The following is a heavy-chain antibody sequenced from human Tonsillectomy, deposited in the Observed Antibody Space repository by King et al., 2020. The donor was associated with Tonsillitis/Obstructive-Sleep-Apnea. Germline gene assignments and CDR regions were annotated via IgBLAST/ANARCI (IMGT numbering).Heavy chain of an antibody. CDR1: GFTFSNAW. CDR2: IKSKTEGGTT. Sequence: VQLVESGGGLVKPGGSLRLSCAASGFTFSNAWMNWVRQAPGKGLVWVGRIKSKTEGGTTDYAAPVKGRFTISRDDSKNTLYLQMNSLKTEDTAVYYCTTPSGNDYWGQGTLVTVSS. CDR3: TTPSGNDY. V-gene: IGHV3-15*07. J-gene: IGHJ4*02. D-gene: IGHD4-23*01.